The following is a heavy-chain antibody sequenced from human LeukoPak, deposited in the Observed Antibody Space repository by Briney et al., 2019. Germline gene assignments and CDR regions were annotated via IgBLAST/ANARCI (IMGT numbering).Heavy chain of an antibody. J-gene: IGHJ4*02. CDR1: GGSISSYY. CDR2: VYYTGST. V-gene: IGHV4-59*01. CDR3: ARISSSNWYNERGAFDV. Sequence: SETLSLTCTVSGGSISSYYWSWVRQPPGKGLEWIGFVYYTGSTNYSPSLKSRVTISVDTSKNQFSLKLRSVTAADTAVYYCARISSSNWYNERGAFDVWGQGTLVTVSA. D-gene: IGHD6-13*01.